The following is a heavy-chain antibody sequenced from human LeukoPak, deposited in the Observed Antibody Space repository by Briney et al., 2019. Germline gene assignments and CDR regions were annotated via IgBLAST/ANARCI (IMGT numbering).Heavy chain of an antibody. CDR2: IYSGGST. CDR1: GFTVSSNY. Sequence: GGSLRLSCAASGFTVSSNYMSWVRQAPGKGLEWVSVIYSGGSTYYADSVKGRFTISRDNSKNTPYLQMNSMRAEDTAVYYCGRDACWSSGCYVPGLNSPYYYYGMDVWGQGTTVTVSS. J-gene: IGHJ6*02. V-gene: IGHV3-53*01. D-gene: IGHD6-19*01. CDR3: GRDACWSSGCYVPGLNSPYYYYGMDV.